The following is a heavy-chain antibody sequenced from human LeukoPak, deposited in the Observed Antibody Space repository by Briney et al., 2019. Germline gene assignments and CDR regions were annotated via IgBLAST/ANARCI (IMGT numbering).Heavy chain of an antibody. V-gene: IGHV1-8*01. J-gene: IGHJ4*02. CDR3: ASTPKYYYDSSGYHGN. CDR1: GYTFTSYD. CDR2: MNPNSGNT. D-gene: IGHD3-22*01. Sequence: ASVKVSCKASGYTFTSYDINWVRQATGQGLEWMGRMNPNSGNTGYAQKFQGRVTMTWNTSISTAYMELSSLRSEDTAVYYCASTPKYYYDSSGYHGNWGQGTLVTVSS.